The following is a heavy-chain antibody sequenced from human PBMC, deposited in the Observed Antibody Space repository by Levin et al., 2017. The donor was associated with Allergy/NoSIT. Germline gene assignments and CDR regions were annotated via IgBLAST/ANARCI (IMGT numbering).Heavy chain of an antibody. V-gene: IGHV3-21*01. CDR3: ASLHSSGGP. J-gene: IGHJ1*01. Sequence: GGSLRLSCAASGFPFSTYTMNWVRQAPGKGLEWVSCISSASNFIYYADSVRGRFTISRDNAKNSLYLQMSSLRDEDTAVYYCASLHSSGGPWGQGTLVTVSS. CDR2: ISSASNFI. CDR1: GFPFSTYT. D-gene: IGHD6-25*01.